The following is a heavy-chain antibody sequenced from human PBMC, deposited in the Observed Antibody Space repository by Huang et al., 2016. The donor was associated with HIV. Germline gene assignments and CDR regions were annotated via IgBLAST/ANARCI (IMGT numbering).Heavy chain of an antibody. CDR2: ISDDAKTK. J-gene: IGHJ4*02. CDR1: GFTFSSYG. Sequence: QVQLVESGGGVVQPGRSLRLFCAAFGFTFSSYGMHWVRQAPGKGVEWVAVISDDAKTKYYADSVKGRFSISRDNSKTTVYLQLNSLRLEDTAVYYCAKGGSAAAVHDFWGQGTLVTVSS. D-gene: IGHD6-13*01. V-gene: IGHV3-30*18. CDR3: AKGGSAAAVHDF.